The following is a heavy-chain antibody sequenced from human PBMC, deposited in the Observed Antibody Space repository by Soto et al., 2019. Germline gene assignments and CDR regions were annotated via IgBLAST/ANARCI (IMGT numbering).Heavy chain of an antibody. CDR2: IIPIFGTA. J-gene: IGHJ3*02. D-gene: IGHD2-2*01. V-gene: IGHV1-69*12. CDR1: GGTFSSYA. CDR3: ARESDIVLVRAANYDAFDI. Sequence: QVQLVQSGAEVKKPGSSVKVSCKASGGTFSSYAISWVRQAPGQGREWMGGIIPIFGTANYAQKFQGRVTITADESTSTAYMELSSLRSEDTAVYYCARESDIVLVRAANYDAFDIWGQGTMVTVSS.